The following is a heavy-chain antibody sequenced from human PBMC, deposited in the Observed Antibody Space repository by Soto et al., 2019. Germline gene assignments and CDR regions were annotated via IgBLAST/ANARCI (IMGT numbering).Heavy chain of an antibody. J-gene: IGHJ5*02. D-gene: IGHD3-10*01. Sequence: EVQLLESGGGLVQPGGSLRLSCAASAFTFSRFAMSWVRQTPGNGLEWVSAISGGGDNTFYADSVKGRFTISRDNSKNTLDLQMNGLRVEDTAVYYCAKGLSGSGAYQWFDPWGQGTLVTVSS. V-gene: IGHV3-23*01. CDR2: ISGGGDNT. CDR1: AFTFSRFA. CDR3: AKGLSGSGAYQWFDP.